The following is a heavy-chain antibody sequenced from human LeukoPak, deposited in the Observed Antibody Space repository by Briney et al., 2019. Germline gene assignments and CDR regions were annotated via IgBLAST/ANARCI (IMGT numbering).Heavy chain of an antibody. V-gene: IGHV3-20*04. CDR2: ISWNGVRA. J-gene: IGHJ6*03. CDR1: GFTFGDYA. Sequence: GGSLQLSCAASGFTFGDYAMSWVRPPPGKGLEWLSGISWNGVRACYAESVKGRFTISRDNAKNSLYLQMNSLRAEDTALYFRARPSGSDSYQYYKDVWGKGTTVTVSS. D-gene: IGHD5-12*01. CDR3: ARPSGSDSYQYYKDV.